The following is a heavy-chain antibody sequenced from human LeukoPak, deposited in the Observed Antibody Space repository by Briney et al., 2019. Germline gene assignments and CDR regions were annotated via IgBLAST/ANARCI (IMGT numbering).Heavy chain of an antibody. CDR2: INSDGSST. CDR1: GFPFSNYW. D-gene: IGHD3-10*01. CDR3: ARDSLGSGSYYEIDY. J-gene: IGHJ4*02. V-gene: IGHV3-74*01. Sequence: PGGSLRLSCAASGFPFSNYWMHWVRQAPGKGLVWVSRINSDGSSTDNADSVKGRFTNSRDNAKNSLYLQMNSLRAEDTAVYYCARDSLGSGSYYEIDYWGQGTLVTVSS.